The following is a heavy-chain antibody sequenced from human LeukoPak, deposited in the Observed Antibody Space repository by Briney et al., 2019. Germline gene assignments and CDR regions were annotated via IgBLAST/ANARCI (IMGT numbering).Heavy chain of an antibody. CDR1: GFTFSSYG. Sequence: GGSLRLSCAASGFTFSSYGMHWVRQAPGEGLEWVAFIRYDGNNKYYTDSVKGRFTISRDNSKNTLYLQMNSLRAEDTAVYYCAKDRLGVVPAAMEIDYWGQGTLVTVSS. D-gene: IGHD2-2*01. CDR3: AKDRLGVVPAAMEIDY. J-gene: IGHJ4*02. CDR2: IRYDGNNK. V-gene: IGHV3-30*02.